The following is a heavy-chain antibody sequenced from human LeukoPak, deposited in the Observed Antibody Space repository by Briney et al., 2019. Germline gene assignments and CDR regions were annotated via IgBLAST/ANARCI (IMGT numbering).Heavy chain of an antibody. D-gene: IGHD6-19*01. CDR1: GFTFSSYS. V-gene: IGHV3-21*01. Sequence: GGSLRLSCAASGFTFSSYSMNWVRQAPGKGLEWVSSISSSSSYIYYADSVKGRFTISRDNAKNSLYLQMNSLRAEDTAVYYCARDPAVGYIYYYYMDVWGKGTTVTVSS. CDR3: ARDPAVGYIYYYYMDV. J-gene: IGHJ6*03. CDR2: ISSSSSYI.